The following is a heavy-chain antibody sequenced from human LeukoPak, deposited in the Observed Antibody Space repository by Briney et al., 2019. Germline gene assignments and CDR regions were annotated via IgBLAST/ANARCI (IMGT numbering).Heavy chain of an antibody. D-gene: IGHD4-17*01. CDR2: ISGSGGST. V-gene: IGHV3-23*01. CDR3: AEVSDYALSFDY. J-gene: IGHJ4*02. CDR1: GFTFSSYA. Sequence: GGSLRLSCAASGFTFSSYAMSWVRQAPGKGLEWVSAISGSGGSTYYADSVKGRFTISRDNSKNTLYLQMNSLRAEDTAVYYCAEVSDYALSFDYWGQGTLVTVSS.